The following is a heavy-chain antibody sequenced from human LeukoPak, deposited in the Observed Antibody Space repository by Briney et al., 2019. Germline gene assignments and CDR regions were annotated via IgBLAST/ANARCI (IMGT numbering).Heavy chain of an antibody. CDR3: ARLRYYGSGSYPMTGNWFDP. Sequence: SETLSLTCTVSGGSISGSRYNWGWVRQPPGKGLDWVTSVSHSGITYYNASLKGRVTISVDTSKNQFSLKLSSVTAADTAVYYCARLRYYGSGSYPMTGNWFDPWGQGTLVTVSS. CDR2: VSHSGIT. CDR1: GGSISGSRYN. D-gene: IGHD3-10*01. V-gene: IGHV4-39*01. J-gene: IGHJ5*02.